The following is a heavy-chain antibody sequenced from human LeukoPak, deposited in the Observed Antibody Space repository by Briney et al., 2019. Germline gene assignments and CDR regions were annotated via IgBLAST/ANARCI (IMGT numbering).Heavy chain of an antibody. D-gene: IGHD3-22*01. CDR2: INPNSGGT. Sequence: GASVKVSCKASGYTFTGYYMHWVRQAPGQGLEWMGWINPNSGGTNYAQKFQGRVTMTRDTSISTAYMELSSLRSDDTAVYYCARVDDRGHYYDSSGPRKLFDYWGQGTLVTVSS. CDR3: ARVDDRGHYYDSSGPRKLFDY. J-gene: IGHJ4*02. V-gene: IGHV1-2*02. CDR1: GYTFTGYY.